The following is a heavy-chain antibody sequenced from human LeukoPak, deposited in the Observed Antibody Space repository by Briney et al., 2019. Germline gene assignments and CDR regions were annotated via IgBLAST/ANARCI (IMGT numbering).Heavy chain of an antibody. J-gene: IGHJ4*02. CDR3: ARENSFGSGSYIFDS. CDR2: INPNSGDT. CDR1: TYTFTDNS. Sequence: ASVKVSCKASTYTFTDNSIHWVRQAPGQAPQWMGWINPNSGDTHYARNFQDRVTLTRDTSLSTAYMELTSLRSDDTAMYYCARENSFGSGSYIFDSWGQGTLVTVSS. D-gene: IGHD3-10*01. V-gene: IGHV1-2*02.